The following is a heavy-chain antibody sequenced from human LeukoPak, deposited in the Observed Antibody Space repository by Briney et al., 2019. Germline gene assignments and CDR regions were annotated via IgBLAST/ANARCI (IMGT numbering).Heavy chain of an antibody. J-gene: IGHJ4*02. Sequence: ASVKVSCKASGYTFTGYYMHWVRQAPGQGLEWMGIINPSGGSTSYAQKFQGRVTMTRDTSTSTVYMELSSLRSEDTAVYYCARYQGRYYYDSSGYYLSVAMDYWGQGTLVTVSS. CDR1: GYTFTGYY. D-gene: IGHD3-22*01. CDR2: INPSGGST. CDR3: ARYQGRYYYDSSGYYLSVAMDY. V-gene: IGHV1-46*01.